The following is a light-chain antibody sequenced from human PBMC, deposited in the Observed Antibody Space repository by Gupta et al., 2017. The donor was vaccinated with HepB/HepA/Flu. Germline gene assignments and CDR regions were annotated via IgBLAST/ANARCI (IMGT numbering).Light chain of an antibody. CDR3: HQYGYLGT. J-gene: IGKJ3*01. CDR1: QSVSSIY. V-gene: IGKV3-20*01. CDR2: GAY. Sequence: EIVFTQSPFPLSLSPGERATLSCRASQSVSSIYLAWYQHKPGQAPRRLIYGAYSRATGIPDRFSGSGAGTDVTLTISRLEPEDFEVYCCHQYGYLGTFGPGTKVDMK.